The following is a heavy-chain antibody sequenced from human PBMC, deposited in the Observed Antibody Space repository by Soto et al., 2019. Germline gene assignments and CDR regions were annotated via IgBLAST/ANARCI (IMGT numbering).Heavy chain of an antibody. CDR1: GFIFSSYA. J-gene: IGHJ5*02. D-gene: IGHD6-19*01. CDR3: AKGSSSGWYSNWFDP. CDR2: ISGSGGST. V-gene: IGHV3-23*01. Sequence: GGSLRLSCAASGFIFSSYAMSWVRQAPGKGLEWVSAISGSGGSTYYADSVKGRFTISRDNSKNTLYLQMNSLRAEDTAVYYCAKGSSSGWYSNWFDPWGQGTLVTVSS.